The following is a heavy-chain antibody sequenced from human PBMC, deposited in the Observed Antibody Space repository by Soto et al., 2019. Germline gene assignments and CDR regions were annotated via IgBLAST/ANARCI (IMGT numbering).Heavy chain of an antibody. V-gene: IGHV1-18*01. CDR1: GYTFTNSG. CDR2: ISTDNGNT. J-gene: IGHJ6*02. D-gene: IGHD2-8*01. CDR3: ARDQGITPSGVYSMYYYGMDV. Sequence: ASVNVSCKASGYTFTNSGISWVRQAPGQGLEWMGWISTDNGNTNYAQHLQGRVSMTTDTSTSTAYMDLRSLRSDDTAVYYCARDQGITPSGVYSMYYYGMDVWG.